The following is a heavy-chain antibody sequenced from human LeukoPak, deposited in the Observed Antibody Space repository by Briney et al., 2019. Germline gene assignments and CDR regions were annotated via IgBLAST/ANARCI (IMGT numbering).Heavy chain of an antibody. D-gene: IGHD2-2*01. V-gene: IGHV3-15*01. CDR3: TTLSYAAAPT. CDR2: VRSETDGGTT. J-gene: IGHJ5*02. CDR1: GFTFSNAW. Sequence: GGSLRLSCAASGFTFSNAWMSWVRQAPGKGLEWVSRVRSETDGGTTDYAAPVQGRFTISRDDSKNTLYLQMNSLETDDTAVCYCTTLSYAAAPTWGQGTLVTVSS.